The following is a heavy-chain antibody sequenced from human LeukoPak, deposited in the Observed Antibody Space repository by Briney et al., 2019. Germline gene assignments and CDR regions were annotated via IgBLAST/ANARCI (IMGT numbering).Heavy chain of an antibody. J-gene: IGHJ6*02. D-gene: IGHD6-6*01. CDR3: ARDNRPDYYGMDV. Sequence: GGSLRLSCAASGFTFSSYAMHWVRQAPGKGLEWVAVISYDGSNKYYADSAKGRFTISRDNSKNTLYLQMNSLRAEDTAVYCCARDNRPDYYGMDVWGQGTTVTVSS. V-gene: IGHV3-30*04. CDR2: ISYDGSNK. CDR1: GFTFSSYA.